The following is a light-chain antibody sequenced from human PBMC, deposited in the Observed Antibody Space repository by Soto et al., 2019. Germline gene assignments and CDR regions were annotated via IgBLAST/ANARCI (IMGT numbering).Light chain of an antibody. CDR1: QSVSSYY. CDR2: AAS. Sequence: EIVLTQSPGTLSLSPGERATLSCRASQSVSSYYLAWYQQKPGQAPRLLIYAASSRATGIPDRFSGSASGTDFTLTINRLEPEDIAVYHCQQYGNPPPTFGPGTKVDIK. J-gene: IGKJ1*01. V-gene: IGKV3-20*01. CDR3: QQYGNPPPT.